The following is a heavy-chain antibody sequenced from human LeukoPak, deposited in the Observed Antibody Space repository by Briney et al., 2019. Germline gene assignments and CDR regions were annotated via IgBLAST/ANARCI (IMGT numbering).Heavy chain of an antibody. CDR3: ARGLRGYSYGYIDYYYMDV. CDR2: IYHSGST. CDR1: GYSISSGYY. J-gene: IGHJ6*03. D-gene: IGHD5-18*01. Sequence: SETLSLTCTVSGYSISSGYYWGWLRQPPGKGLEWIGSIYHSGSTYYNPSLKSRVTISVDTSKNQFSLKLSSVTAADTAVYYCARGLRGYSYGYIDYYYMDVWGKGTTVTISS. V-gene: IGHV4-38-2*02.